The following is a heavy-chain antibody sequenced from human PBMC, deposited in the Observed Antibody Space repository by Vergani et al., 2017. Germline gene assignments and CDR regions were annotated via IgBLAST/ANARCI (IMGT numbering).Heavy chain of an antibody. Sequence: QVQLQESGPGLVKPSQTLSLTCTVSGGSISSGGYYWSWIRQHPGKGLEWIGYSYYSGSTHYNPSLKSRVTISVDTSKNQFSLKLSSMTAADTAVYYCARARTVVPAAIEGGLYYYYGMDVWGQGTTVTVSS. J-gene: IGHJ6*02. CDR2: SYYSGST. D-gene: IGHD2-2*01. CDR3: ARARTVVPAAIEGGLYYYYGMDV. CDR1: GGSISSGGYY. V-gene: IGHV4-31*03.